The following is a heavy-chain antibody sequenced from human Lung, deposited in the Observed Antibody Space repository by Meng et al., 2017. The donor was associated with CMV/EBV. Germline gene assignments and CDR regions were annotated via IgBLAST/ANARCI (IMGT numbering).Heavy chain of an antibody. CDR3: ATIAAAERNGMDV. J-gene: IGHJ6*02. CDR1: GGSFSGYY. D-gene: IGHD6-13*01. CDR2: INHSGST. Sequence: CAVYGGSFSGYYWSWIRQPPGKGLEWIGEINHSGSTNYNPSLKSRVTISVDTSKNQFSLKLSSVTAADTAVYYCATIAAAERNGMDVWGQGTPVTVSS. V-gene: IGHV4-34*01.